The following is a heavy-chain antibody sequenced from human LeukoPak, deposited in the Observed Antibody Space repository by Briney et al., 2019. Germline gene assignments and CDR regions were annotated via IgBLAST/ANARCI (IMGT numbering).Heavy chain of an antibody. J-gene: IGHJ4*02. CDR2: IKQDGSEK. V-gene: IGHV3-7*03. D-gene: IGHD6-13*01. CDR3: ARGGATAAGPFDY. Sequence: PGGSLRLSCAASGFTFSNYWMTWVRQAPGKGLEWVANIKQDGSEKFYVDSVKGRFTISRDNAKNSLYLQMNSLRAGDTAMYYCARGGATAAGPFDYWGQGTLVTVSS. CDR1: GFTFSNYW.